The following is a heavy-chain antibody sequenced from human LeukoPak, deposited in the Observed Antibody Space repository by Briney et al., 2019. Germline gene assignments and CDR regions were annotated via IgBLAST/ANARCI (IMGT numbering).Heavy chain of an antibody. CDR3: ARDLRGYYYYMDV. Sequence: ASVKVSCKASGYTFTGYYMHWVRQAPGQGLEWMGRINPNSGGTNYAQKFQGRVTMTRDTSISTAYMEPSRLRSDDTAVYYCARDLRGYYYYMDVWGKGTTVTVSS. V-gene: IGHV1-2*06. CDR2: INPNSGGT. CDR1: GYTFTGYY. D-gene: IGHD3-10*01. J-gene: IGHJ6*03.